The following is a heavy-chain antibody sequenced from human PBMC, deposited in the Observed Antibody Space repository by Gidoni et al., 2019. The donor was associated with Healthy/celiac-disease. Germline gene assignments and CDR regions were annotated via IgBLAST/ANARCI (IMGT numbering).Heavy chain of an antibody. Sequence: EVQLVESGGGLVQPGRSLRLSCAASGFTFDDYAMHWVRQAPGKGLGWVSGISWNSGSIGYADSVKGRFTISRDNAKNSLYLQMNSLRAEDTALYYCAKDKYGGRGYYYYYGMDVWGQGTTVTVSS. D-gene: IGHD4-17*01. J-gene: IGHJ6*02. CDR3: AKDKYGGRGYYYYYGMDV. CDR1: GFTFDDYA. CDR2: ISWNSGSI. V-gene: IGHV3-9*01.